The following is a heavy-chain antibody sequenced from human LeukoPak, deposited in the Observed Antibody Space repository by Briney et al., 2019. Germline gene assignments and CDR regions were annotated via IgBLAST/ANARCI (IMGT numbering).Heavy chain of an antibody. J-gene: IGHJ1*01. CDR1: GFTFSTYW. CDR3: ARAPSEIGGYYPEYFRH. CDR2: IKSDAST. V-gene: IGHV3-74*01. Sequence: GGSLRLSCAASGFTFSTYWMHWVRQAPGKGLVWVSRIKSDASTNYADSVKGRFTISRDNAKNTVSLQMNSLRPEDTGVYYCARAPSEIGGYYPEYFRHWGQGTLVTVSS. D-gene: IGHD3-22*01.